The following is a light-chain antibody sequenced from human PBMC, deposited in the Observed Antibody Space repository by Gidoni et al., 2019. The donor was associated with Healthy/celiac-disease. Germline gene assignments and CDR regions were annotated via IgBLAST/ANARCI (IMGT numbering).Light chain of an antibody. CDR3: SSYTSSSTVV. Sequence: ALTQPASVSGSPAQPITTSSTGTTSDVGGYNYVPWYQQHPGNAPKLLIYDVSNRPSGVSNRFSGSKSGNTASLTISGLQAEDEADYYCSSYTSSSTVVFGGGTKLTVL. J-gene: IGLJ2*01. CDR2: DVS. CDR1: TSDVGGYNY. V-gene: IGLV2-14*03.